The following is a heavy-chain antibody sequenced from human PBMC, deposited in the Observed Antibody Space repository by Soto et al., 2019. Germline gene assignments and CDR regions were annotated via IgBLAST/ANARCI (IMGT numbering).Heavy chain of an antibody. CDR3: ARDREWYYYDSSGYSHYFDY. D-gene: IGHD3-22*01. CDR2: INPNSGGT. Sequence: ASVKVSCKASGYTFTGYYMHWVRQAPGPGLEWMGWINPNSGGTNYAQKFQGRVTMTRDTSISTAYMELSRLRSDDTAVYYCARDREWYYYDSSGYSHYFDYWGQGTLVTVSS. V-gene: IGHV1-2*02. CDR1: GYTFTGYY. J-gene: IGHJ4*02.